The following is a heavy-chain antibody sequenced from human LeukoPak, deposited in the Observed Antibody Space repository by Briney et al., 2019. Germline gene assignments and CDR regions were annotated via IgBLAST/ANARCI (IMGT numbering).Heavy chain of an antibody. CDR3: ARRPYCSSTSCYYYYMDV. CDR2: IYYSGST. Sequence: SETLSLTCTVSGGSISSSSYYWGWIRQPPGKGLEWIGSIYYSGSTYYNPSLKSRVTISVDTSKNQFSLKLSSVTAADTAVYYCARRPYCSSTSCYYYYMDVWGKGTTVTVSS. CDR1: GGSISSSSYY. V-gene: IGHV4-39*01. J-gene: IGHJ6*03. D-gene: IGHD2-2*01.